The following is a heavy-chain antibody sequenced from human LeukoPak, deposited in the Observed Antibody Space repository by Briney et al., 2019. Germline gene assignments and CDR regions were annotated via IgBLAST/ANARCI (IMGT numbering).Heavy chain of an antibody. CDR3: ARRPYSNDAGY. Sequence: SETLSLTCAVYGGSFTSYYWSWIRQAPGKGLEWIGEISHTGNTNYNPSLKSRVTMSVETSKNQLSLILTSVTAADTAVYYCARRPYSNDAGYWGQGTLVTVSS. D-gene: IGHD6-13*01. V-gene: IGHV4-34*01. J-gene: IGHJ4*02. CDR1: GGSFTSYY. CDR2: ISHTGNT.